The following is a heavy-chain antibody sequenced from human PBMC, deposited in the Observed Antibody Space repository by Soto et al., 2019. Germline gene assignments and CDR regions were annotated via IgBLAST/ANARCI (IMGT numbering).Heavy chain of an antibody. D-gene: IGHD3-3*01. J-gene: IGHJ4*02. CDR2: ISGSGGST. V-gene: IGHV3-23*01. CDR1: GFTVSSNY. CDR3: AKAFWSGQSLNY. Sequence: PGGSLRLSCAASGFTVSSNYMSWVRQAPGKGLEWVSAISGSGGSTYYADSVKGRFTISRDNSKNTLYLQMNSLRAEDTAVYYCAKAFWSGQSLNYWGQGTLVTVSS.